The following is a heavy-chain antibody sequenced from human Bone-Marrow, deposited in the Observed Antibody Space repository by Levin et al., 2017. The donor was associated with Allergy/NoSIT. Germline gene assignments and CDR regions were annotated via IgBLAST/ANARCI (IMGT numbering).Heavy chain of an antibody. CDR3: TAAGYYGDYSFYCCYGIDV. CDR1: GFTFSNAW. J-gene: IGHJ6*02. D-gene: IGHD4-17*01. CDR2: IKSKTDGGTT. V-gene: IGHV3-15*01. Sequence: GGSLRLSCAASGFTFSNAWMSWVRQAPGKGLEWVGRIKSKTDGGTTDYAAPVKGRFTISRDDSKNTLYLQMNSLKTEDTAVYYCTAAGYYGDYSFYCCYGIDVWGQGTTVTVSS.